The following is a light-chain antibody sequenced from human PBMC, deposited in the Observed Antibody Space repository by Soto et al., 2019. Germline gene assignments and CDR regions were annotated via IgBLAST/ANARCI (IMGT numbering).Light chain of an antibody. CDR2: LNSDGSH. Sequence: QLVLTQSPSASASLGASVKLTCTLSSGHSSYTIAWHQQQPEKGPRYLMNLNSDGSHIKGDGIPDRFSGSSSAAERYLTISSLQSEDEADYYCQTWGTGPWVFGGGTKLTVL. J-gene: IGLJ3*02. CDR3: QTWGTGPWV. CDR1: SGHSSYT. V-gene: IGLV4-69*01.